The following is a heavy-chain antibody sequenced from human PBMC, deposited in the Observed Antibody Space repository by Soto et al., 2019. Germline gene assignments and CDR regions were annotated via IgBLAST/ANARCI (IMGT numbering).Heavy chain of an antibody. V-gene: IGHV1-69*01. D-gene: IGHD3-10*01. CDR1: GGTFSSYA. CDR2: IIPIFGTA. Sequence: QVQLVQSGAEVKKPGSSVKVSCKASGGTFSSYAISWVRQAPGQGLEWMGGIIPIFGTANYAQKFQGRVTITADESTSTAYMELSSLRSEDTAVYYCARYYYGSGSYSPGDVGWFDPWGQGTLVTVSS. J-gene: IGHJ5*02. CDR3: ARYYYGSGSYSPGDVGWFDP.